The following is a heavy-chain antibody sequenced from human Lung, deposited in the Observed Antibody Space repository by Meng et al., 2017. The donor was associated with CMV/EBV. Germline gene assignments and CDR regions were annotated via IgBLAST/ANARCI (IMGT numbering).Heavy chain of an antibody. CDR1: GYTFTTYG. V-gene: IGHV1-18*01. D-gene: IGHD6-19*01. CDR3: AREYTSGWYGADY. CDR2: ISSYNGNT. J-gene: IGHJ4*02. Sequence: ASVXVSCKASGYTFTTYGVTWVRQAPGQGLEWMGWISSYNGNTKYAQKVQGRVTLTTDTSTNTAYMELRSLRSDDTAVYYCAREYTSGWYGADYWGQGTMVTVSS.